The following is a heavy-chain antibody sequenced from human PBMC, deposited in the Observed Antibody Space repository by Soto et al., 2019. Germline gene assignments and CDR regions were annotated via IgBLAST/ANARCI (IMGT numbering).Heavy chain of an antibody. J-gene: IGHJ6*02. CDR2: MNPNSGNT. D-gene: IGHD3-10*01. V-gene: IGHV1-8*01. CDR3: ARGAPNYYGSGSYRRYYGMDV. Sequence: ASVKVSCKASGYTVTSYDINCVRQATGQVLEWMGWMNPNSGNTGYAQKFQGRVTMTRNTSISTAYMELSSLRSEDTAVYYCARGAPNYYGSGSYRRYYGMDVWGQGTTVTVSS. CDR1: GYTVTSYD.